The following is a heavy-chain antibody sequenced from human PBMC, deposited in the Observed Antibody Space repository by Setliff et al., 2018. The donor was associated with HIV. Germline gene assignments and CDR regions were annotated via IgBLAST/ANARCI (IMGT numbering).Heavy chain of an antibody. Sequence: PSETLSLTCTVSGYSVISGYYWGWIRQSPGKGLEWIGSIYHNGRFNKKPSVKSRVTMSVDASKNQFFLNVSSVTAGDTAVYYCVRDRFGVPANDWGQGILVTVSS. V-gene: IGHV4-38-2*02. D-gene: IGHD3-3*01. CDR1: GYSVISGYY. CDR3: VRDRFGVPAND. J-gene: IGHJ4*02. CDR2: IYHNGRF.